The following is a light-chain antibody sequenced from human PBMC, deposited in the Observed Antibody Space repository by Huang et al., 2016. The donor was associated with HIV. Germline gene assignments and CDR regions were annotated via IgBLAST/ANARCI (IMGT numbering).Light chain of an antibody. CDR3: QQSDRFPLT. CDR2: AAS. Sequence: DIQMTQSPSSVSASVGDKVTITCRVSQDISTWLAWYQQKPGKAPKLLIFAASRLHDAVPPRFSGTGSGTSFTLTITNLQPDDFATYYCQQSDRFPLTFGGGTRVDIK. J-gene: IGKJ4*01. CDR1: QDISTW. V-gene: IGKV1-12*01.